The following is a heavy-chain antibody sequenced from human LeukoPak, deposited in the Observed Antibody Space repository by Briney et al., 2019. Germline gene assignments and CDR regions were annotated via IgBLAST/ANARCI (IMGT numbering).Heavy chain of an antibody. CDR3: ARDTTMVRGGGMDV. Sequence: GGSLRLSCAASGFTFSSYSMNWVRQAPGKGLEWVANIKQDGSEKYYVDSVKGRFTISRDNAKNSLYLQMNSLRAEDTAVYYCARDTTMVRGGGMDVWGQGTTVTVSS. CDR1: GFTFSSYS. J-gene: IGHJ6*02. D-gene: IGHD3-10*01. V-gene: IGHV3-7*01. CDR2: IKQDGSEK.